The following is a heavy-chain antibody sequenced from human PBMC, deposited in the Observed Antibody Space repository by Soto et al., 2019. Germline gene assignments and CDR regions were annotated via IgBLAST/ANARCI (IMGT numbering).Heavy chain of an antibody. CDR2: IGTAGDT. V-gene: IGHV3-13*01. J-gene: IGHJ4*02. CDR3: AKSQEIGTHFFDY. Sequence: XGSLRLSCEAAGLTFSGFDMHWVRQPTGKGLEWVSSIGTAGDTYYAVSVKGRFTISRDNAKNSLSLQMNSLRAGDMAVYFCAKSQEIGTHFFDYWGQGTQVTVSS. D-gene: IGHD6-13*01. CDR1: GLTFSGFD.